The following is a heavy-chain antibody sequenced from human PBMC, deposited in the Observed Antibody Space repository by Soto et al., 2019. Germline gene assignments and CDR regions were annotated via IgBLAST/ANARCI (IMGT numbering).Heavy chain of an antibody. CDR2: ISYDGSNK. V-gene: IGHV3-30-3*01. D-gene: IGHD2-15*01. J-gene: IGHJ4*02. Sequence: SLRLSCAASGFTFSSYAMHWVRQAPGKGLEWVAVISYDGSNKYYADSVKGRFTISRDNSKNTLYLQMNSLRAEDTTVYYCARGYCSSGSCYGQFDYWGQGTLVTVSS. CDR3: ARGYCSSGSCYGQFDY. CDR1: GFTFSSYA.